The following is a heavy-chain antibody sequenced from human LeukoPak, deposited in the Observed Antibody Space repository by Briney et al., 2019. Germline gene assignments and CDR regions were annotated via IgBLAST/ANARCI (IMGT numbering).Heavy chain of an antibody. V-gene: IGHV3-7*01. Sequence: GGSLRLSCAASGFTFSSYWMSWVRQAPGKGLEWVANIKRDGSEKYYVDSVKGRFTISRDNAKNSLYLQMNSLRAEDTAVYYCARVDVHSRNAFDIWGQGTMVTVSS. CDR1: GFTFSSYW. CDR3: ARVDVHSRNAFDI. J-gene: IGHJ3*02. CDR2: IKRDGSEK. D-gene: IGHD6-13*01.